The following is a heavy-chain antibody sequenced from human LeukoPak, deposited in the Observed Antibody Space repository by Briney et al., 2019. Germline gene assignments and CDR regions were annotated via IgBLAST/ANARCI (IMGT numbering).Heavy chain of an antibody. CDR1: GYTFTSYG. D-gene: IGHD3-22*01. CDR3: ARDQRYYYDSSGYSHFYY. CDR2: ISAYNGNT. J-gene: IGHJ4*02. V-gene: IGHV1-18*01. Sequence: GASVKVSCKASGYTFTSYGISWVRQAPGQGLEWMGWISAYNGNTNYAQKLQGRVTMTTDTSTSTAYMELRSLRSDDTAVYYCARDQRYYYDSSGYSHFYYWGQGTLVTVSS.